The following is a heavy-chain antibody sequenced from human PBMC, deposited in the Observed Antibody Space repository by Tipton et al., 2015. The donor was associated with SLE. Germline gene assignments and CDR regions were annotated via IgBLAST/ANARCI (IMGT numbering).Heavy chain of an antibody. V-gene: IGHV4-59*02. CDR3: AREGLQYDILTGRLGSGYYFDH. Sequence: TLSLTCSVSGGAVIHNYWSWIRQPPGKGLEWIGYIHSSGTTKYNSSLRSRVTISVDTSKNQFSLMLTSVTAADAAVYYCAREGLQYDILTGRLGSGYYFDHWGQGALVTVSS. J-gene: IGHJ4*02. CDR1: GGAVIHNY. D-gene: IGHD3-9*01. CDR2: IHSSGTT.